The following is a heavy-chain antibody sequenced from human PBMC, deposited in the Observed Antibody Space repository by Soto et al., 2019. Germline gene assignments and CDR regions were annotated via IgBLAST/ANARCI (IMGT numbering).Heavy chain of an antibody. CDR2: INTGSSNI. CDR1: WFTCSDYS. CDR3: ARFSWQWLISDN. J-gene: IGHJ1*01. D-gene: IGHD3-22*01. Sequence: VGPLRLSYAASWFTCSDYSMSWVLQAPGKGLELVSYINTGSSNIYYADSVKGRFTISRDNAKNSLYLQVNSLRDEDTAVYYCARFSWQWLISDNWGQGTLVTVSP. V-gene: IGHV3-48*02.